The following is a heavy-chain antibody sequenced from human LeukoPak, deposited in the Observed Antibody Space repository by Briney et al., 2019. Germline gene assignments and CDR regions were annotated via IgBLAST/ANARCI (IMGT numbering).Heavy chain of an antibody. Sequence: GGSLRLSCAASGFSFSSYAIHWVRQAPGKGLEYVSAVCSNAACAYYADSVRGRFSMSRDNSKNTVWLQMDNLRVEDMAIYYCVRRDGYNFNYRGRGTLVTVSS. CDR1: GFSFSSYA. CDR3: VRRDGYNFNY. D-gene: IGHD5-24*01. CDR2: VCSNAACA. V-gene: IGHV3-64*02. J-gene: IGHJ4*02.